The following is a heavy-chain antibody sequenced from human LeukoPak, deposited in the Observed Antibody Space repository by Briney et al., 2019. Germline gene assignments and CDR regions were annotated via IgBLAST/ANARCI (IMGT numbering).Heavy chain of an antibody. D-gene: IGHD4-17*01. V-gene: IGHV4-34*01. CDR3: ARVDYGVAFGY. CDR1: GGSFSGYY. CDR2: INHSGST. J-gene: IGHJ4*02. Sequence: SETLSLTCAVYGGSFSGYYWSWIRQPPGKGLEWIGEINHSGSTNYNPSLKSRVTISVDTSKNQFSLKLSSVTAADTAVYYCARVDYGVAFGYWGQGTLVTVSS.